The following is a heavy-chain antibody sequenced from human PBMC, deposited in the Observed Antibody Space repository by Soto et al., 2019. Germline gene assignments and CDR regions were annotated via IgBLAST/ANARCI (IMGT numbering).Heavy chain of an antibody. V-gene: IGHV3-23*01. D-gene: IGHD5-12*01. Sequence: GGSLRLSCAASGFTFSSYAMSWVRQAPGKGLEWVSAISGSGGSTYYADSVKGRFTISRDNSKNTLYLQMNSLRAEDTAVYYCAKVPSSGGSYYYGMDVWGQGTTVTVSS. J-gene: IGHJ6*02. CDR2: ISGSGGST. CDR3: AKVPSSGGSYYYGMDV. CDR1: GFTFSSYA.